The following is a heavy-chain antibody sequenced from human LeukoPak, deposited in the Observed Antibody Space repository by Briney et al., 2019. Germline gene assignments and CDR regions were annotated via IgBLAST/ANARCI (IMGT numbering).Heavy chain of an antibody. CDR3: ARGPYYDFWSGYPTGC. D-gene: IGHD3-3*01. Sequence: ASVKVSCKASGGTFSSYAISWVRQAPGQGLEWMGGIIPIFGTANYAQKFQGRVTITADESTSTAYMELSSLRSEDTAVYYCARGPYYDFWSGYPTGCWGQGTLVTVSS. V-gene: IGHV1-69*01. CDR2: IIPIFGTA. J-gene: IGHJ4*02. CDR1: GGTFSSYA.